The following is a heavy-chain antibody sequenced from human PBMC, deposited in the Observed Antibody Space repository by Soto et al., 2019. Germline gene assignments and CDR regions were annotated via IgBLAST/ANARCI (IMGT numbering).Heavy chain of an antibody. CDR1: GNSISTTNW. Sequence: QVELQESGPGLVKPSGTLSLTWAVFGNSISTTNWWSWVRQSPGKGLEWIGEIYHSGTSNYNPSLKSRVTISLDKSKNQFSLKLSSVTAADTAVYYCARDVGYHYDGSPSGQFDFWGQGTLVIVSS. V-gene: IGHV4-4*02. D-gene: IGHD3-22*01. CDR2: IYHSGTS. J-gene: IGHJ4*02. CDR3: ARDVGYHYDGSPSGQFDF.